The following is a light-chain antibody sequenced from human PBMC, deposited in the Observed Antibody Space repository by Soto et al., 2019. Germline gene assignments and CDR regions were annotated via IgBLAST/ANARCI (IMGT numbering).Light chain of an antibody. J-gene: IGLJ2*01. CDR2: VNS. V-gene: IGLV1-40*01. Sequence: QPVLTQPPSVSGAPGQRVTSSCTGSSSNSGAGYNVHWYQQLPGTAPKLLIYVNSNRPSGVPDRFSGSKSGTSASLAITGLQAEDEADYYCQSYDSSLSGVVFGGGTQLTVL. CDR1: SSNSGAGYN. CDR3: QSYDSSLSGVV.